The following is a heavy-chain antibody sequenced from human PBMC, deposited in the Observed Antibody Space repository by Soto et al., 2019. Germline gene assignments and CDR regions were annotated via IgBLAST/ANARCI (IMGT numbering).Heavy chain of an antibody. CDR2: IYYSGST. J-gene: IGHJ3*02. CDR3: ARDKFDYYDSSGYYMGAFDI. CDR1: GGSISSYY. D-gene: IGHD3-22*01. V-gene: IGHV4-59*01. Sequence: SETLSLTCTVSGGSISSYYWSWIRQPPGKGREWIGYIYYSGSTNYNPSLKSRVTISVDTSKNQFSLKLSSVTAADTAVYYWARDKFDYYDSSGYYMGAFDIWGQGTMVTVSS.